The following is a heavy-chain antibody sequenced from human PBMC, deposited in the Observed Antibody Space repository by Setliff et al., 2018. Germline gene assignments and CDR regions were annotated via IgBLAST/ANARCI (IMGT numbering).Heavy chain of an antibody. J-gene: IGHJ3*02. CDR3: ARHENDYGDYDDAFDI. D-gene: IGHD4-17*01. Sequence: SETLSLTCTVSGGSISSYYWSWIRQPPGKGLEWIGYIYYSGSTNYNPSLKSRVTLSVDTSKNQFSLKVSSVTAADTAVYYCARHENDYGDYDDAFDIWGQGTMVTVSS. V-gene: IGHV4-59*08. CDR1: GGSISSYY. CDR2: IYYSGST.